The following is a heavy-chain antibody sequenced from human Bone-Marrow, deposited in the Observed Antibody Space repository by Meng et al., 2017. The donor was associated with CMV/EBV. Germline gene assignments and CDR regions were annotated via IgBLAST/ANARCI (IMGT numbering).Heavy chain of an antibody. CDR1: GYTFTGYY. V-gene: IGHV1-2*02. D-gene: IGHD5-12*01. J-gene: IGHJ4*02. CDR2: INPNSGGT. CDR3: ARVGLVATWEGFWY. Sequence: ASVKVSCKASGYTFTGYYMHWVRQAPGQGLEWMGWINPNSGGTNYAQKFQGRVTMTRDTSISTAYMELSRLRSDDTAVYYCARVGLVATWEGFWYWGQGTLVTVSS.